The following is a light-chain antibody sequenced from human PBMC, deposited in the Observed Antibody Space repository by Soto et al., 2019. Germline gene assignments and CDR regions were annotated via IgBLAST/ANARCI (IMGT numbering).Light chain of an antibody. CDR3: TSYAVSNFPVG. Sequence: QSALTQPPSASGSPGQSVTISCTGASSDIGSYNFVSWYQQHPDKSPKLLIYDVTQPPSGVPARFSGSQSGNTASLTVSGLLAEDNADYYCTSYAVSNFPVGFGGGTKLTLL. V-gene: IGLV2-8*01. CDR1: SSDIGSYNF. J-gene: IGLJ2*01. CDR2: DVT.